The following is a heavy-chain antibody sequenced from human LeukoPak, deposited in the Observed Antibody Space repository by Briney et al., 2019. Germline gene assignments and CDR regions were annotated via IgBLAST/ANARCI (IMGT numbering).Heavy chain of an antibody. Sequence: SGGSLRLSCAASGFTFSSYDIHWVRQAPGKGLEWVAFIRYDGSNKYYADSVRGRFTISRDNSKNTLHLHMNSLRAEDTAVYFCAKGSKAVLFTRDHYMDVWGKGTTVTISS. CDR3: AKGSKAVLFTRDHYMDV. CDR1: GFTFSSYD. D-gene: IGHD6-19*01. V-gene: IGHV3-30*02. CDR2: IRYDGSNK. J-gene: IGHJ6*03.